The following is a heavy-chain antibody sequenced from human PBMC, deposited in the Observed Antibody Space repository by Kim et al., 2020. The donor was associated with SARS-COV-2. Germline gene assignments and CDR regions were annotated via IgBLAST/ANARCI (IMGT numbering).Heavy chain of an antibody. CDR2: IIPIFGTA. CDR1: GGTFSSYA. V-gene: IGHV1-69*13. D-gene: IGHD1-26*01. J-gene: IGHJ4*02. Sequence: SVKVSCKASGGTFSSYAISWVRQAPGQRLEWMGGIIPIFGTANYAQKFQGRVTITADESTSTAYMELSSLRSEDTAVYYCARTPRVGALYYFDYWGQGTLVTVSS. CDR3: ARTPRVGALYYFDY.